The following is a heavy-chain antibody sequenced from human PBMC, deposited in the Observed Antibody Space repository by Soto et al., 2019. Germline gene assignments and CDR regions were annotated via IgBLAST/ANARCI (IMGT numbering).Heavy chain of an antibody. CDR2: INAGNGNT. Sequence: ASVKVSCKASGYTFTSYAMHWVRQAPGQRLEWMGWINAGNGNTKYSQKFQGRVTITRDTSASTAYMELSSLRSEDTAVYYCARQRTPNTTFGVLINRDDAFDIWGQGTMVTVSS. D-gene: IGHD3-3*01. CDR1: GYTFTSYA. CDR3: ARQRTPNTTFGVLINRDDAFDI. V-gene: IGHV1-3*01. J-gene: IGHJ3*02.